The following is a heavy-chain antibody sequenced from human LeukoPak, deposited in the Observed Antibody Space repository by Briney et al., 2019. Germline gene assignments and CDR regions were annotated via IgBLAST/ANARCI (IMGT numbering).Heavy chain of an antibody. CDR1: GFTFSSYG. CDR2: ISSSGSTI. CDR3: ARGYCSSTSCPGLDY. Sequence: PGGSLRLSCAASGFTFSSYGMNWVRQAPGKGLEWVSYISSSGSTIYYADSVKGRFTISRDTAKNSLYLQMNSLRAEDTAVYYCARGYCSSTSCPGLDYWGQGTLVTVSS. V-gene: IGHV3-48*04. J-gene: IGHJ4*02. D-gene: IGHD2-2*01.